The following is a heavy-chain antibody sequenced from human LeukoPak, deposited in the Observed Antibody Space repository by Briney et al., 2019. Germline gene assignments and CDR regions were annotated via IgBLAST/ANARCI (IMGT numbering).Heavy chain of an antibody. CDR1: GFTFSSYW. J-gene: IGHJ4*02. CDR3: ARDYGGFYFDY. V-gene: IGHV3-74*01. D-gene: IGHD4-23*01. CDR2: ISGDGSST. Sequence: GGSLRLSCAASGFTFSSYWMHWVRQVPGKGLVWVSRISGDGSSTSYADSVKGRFTISRDNAKNSLYLQMNSLRAEDTAVYYCARDYGGFYFDYWGQGTLVTVSS.